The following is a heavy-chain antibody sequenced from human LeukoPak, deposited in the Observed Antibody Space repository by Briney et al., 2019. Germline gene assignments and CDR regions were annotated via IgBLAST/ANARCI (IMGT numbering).Heavy chain of an antibody. CDR1: GGTFSSYA. Sequence: SVKVSCKASGGTFSSYAISWVRQAPGQGLEWMGRIIPILGIANYAQKFQGRVTITADKSTSTAYMELSSLRSEDTAVYYCARAGYSYGSFDYWGQGTLVTVSS. V-gene: IGHV1-69*04. J-gene: IGHJ4*02. CDR2: IIPILGIA. D-gene: IGHD5-18*01. CDR3: ARAGYSYGSFDY.